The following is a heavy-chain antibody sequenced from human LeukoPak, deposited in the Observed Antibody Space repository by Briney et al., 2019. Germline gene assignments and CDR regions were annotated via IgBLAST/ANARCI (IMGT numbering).Heavy chain of an antibody. J-gene: IGHJ4*02. CDR2: ISGSGGST. Sequence: GGSLRLSCAAYGFTFSRYARSWVRQAPGQRLECVSAISGSGGSTYYADYVKGRFTISRDNSKNTLYLHMNSLRAEDTAVYYCAKNYYDSSGFFDYWGQGTLVTVS. CDR3: AKNYYDSSGFFDY. D-gene: IGHD3-22*01. CDR1: GFTFSRYA. V-gene: IGHV3-23*01.